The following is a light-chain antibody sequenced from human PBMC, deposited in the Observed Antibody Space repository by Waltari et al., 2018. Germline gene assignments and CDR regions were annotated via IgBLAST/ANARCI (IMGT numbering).Light chain of an antibody. J-gene: IGKJ2*01. V-gene: IGKV4-1*01. CDR3: QQYYSTPHT. CDR2: WAS. CDR1: VLYSSNNRNY. Sequence: VLYSSNNRNYLAWYQQKPGQPPKLLIYWASTRESGVPDRFSGSGSGTDFTLTISSLQAEDVAVYYCQQYYSTPHTFGQGTKLEIK.